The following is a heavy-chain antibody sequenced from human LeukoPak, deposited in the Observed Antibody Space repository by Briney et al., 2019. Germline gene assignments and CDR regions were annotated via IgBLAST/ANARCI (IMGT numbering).Heavy chain of an antibody. CDR3: ARELADYYDSSGYYYDN. Sequence: LAGGSLRLSCAASGFTFSSYAMSWVRQAPGKGLEWVSAISGSGGSTYYADSVKGRFTISRDNSKNTLYLQMNSLRAEDTAVYYCARELADYYDSSGYYYDNWGQGTLVTVSS. V-gene: IGHV3-23*01. CDR2: ISGSGGST. D-gene: IGHD3-22*01. CDR1: GFTFSSYA. J-gene: IGHJ4*02.